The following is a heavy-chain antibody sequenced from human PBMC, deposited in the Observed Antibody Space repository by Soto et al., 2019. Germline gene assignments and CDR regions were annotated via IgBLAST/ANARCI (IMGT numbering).Heavy chain of an antibody. CDR3: ARDGIVLVVYAAFYYGMDV. D-gene: IGHD2-8*01. V-gene: IGHV1-46*01. Sequence: ASVKVSCKASGYTFTSYYMHWVRQAPGQGLEWMGIINPSGGSTSYAQKFQGRVTMTRDTSTSTVYMELSSLRSEDTAVYYCARDGIVLVVYAAFYYGMDVWGQGTKVTVSS. CDR1: GYTFTSYY. CDR2: INPSGGST. J-gene: IGHJ6*02.